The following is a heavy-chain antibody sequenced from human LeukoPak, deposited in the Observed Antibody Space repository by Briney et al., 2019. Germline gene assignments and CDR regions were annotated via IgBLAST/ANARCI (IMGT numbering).Heavy chain of an antibody. CDR3: ARVVYSSGWYPLDY. Sequence: ASVKVSCKASGYTFTGYYMHWVRQAPGQGLEWMGWINPNSGGTNYAQKFQGRVTMTRDTSISTAYMELSRLRSDDTAVYYCARVVYSSGWYPLDYWGQGTLVTVSS. J-gene: IGHJ4*02. CDR2: INPNSGGT. CDR1: GYTFTGYY. V-gene: IGHV1-2*02. D-gene: IGHD6-13*01.